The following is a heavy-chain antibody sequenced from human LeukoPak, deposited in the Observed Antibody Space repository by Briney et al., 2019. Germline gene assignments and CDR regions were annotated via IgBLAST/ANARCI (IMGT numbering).Heavy chain of an antibody. D-gene: IGHD2-15*01. Sequence: KPPETLSLTCTVSGGSFTSGSYYWGWIRQPPGQGLEWIGSIYSSGSTSYNPSLKSRITISVDTFKNQFSLKLSSVTAADTALYYCARATVGFCGGGTCYPSAVDYWGQGTLVTVSS. CDR1: GGSFTSGSYY. CDR2: IYSSGST. J-gene: IGHJ4*02. CDR3: ARATVGFCGGGTCYPSAVDY. V-gene: IGHV4-39*01.